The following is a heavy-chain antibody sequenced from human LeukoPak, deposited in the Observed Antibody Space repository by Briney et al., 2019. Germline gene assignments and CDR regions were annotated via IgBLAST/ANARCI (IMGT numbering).Heavy chain of an antibody. CDR1: GYTFTSYG. D-gene: IGHD6-13*01. Sequence: ASVKVSCKASGYTFTSYGISWVRQAPGQGLGWMGWISAYNGNTNYAQKLQGRVTMTTDTSTGTAYMELRSLRSDDTAVYYCASRGQQLVLDAFDIWGQGTMVTVSS. CDR3: ASRGQQLVLDAFDI. V-gene: IGHV1-18*01. J-gene: IGHJ3*02. CDR2: ISAYNGNT.